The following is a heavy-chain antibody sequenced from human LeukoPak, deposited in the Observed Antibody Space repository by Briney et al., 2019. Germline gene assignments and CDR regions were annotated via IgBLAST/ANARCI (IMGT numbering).Heavy chain of an antibody. CDR1: GYTFTSYY. CDR3: ARGSNVQLWLID. D-gene: IGHD5-18*01. Sequence: ASVRVTCKASGYTFTSYYMHWVRQAPGQGLEWMGIINPSGSSTSYAQKFQGRVTMTRDTSTGTVYMELSSLRSEDTAVYYCARGSNVQLWLIDWGQGTLVAVSS. V-gene: IGHV1-46*01. J-gene: IGHJ4*02. CDR2: INPSGSST.